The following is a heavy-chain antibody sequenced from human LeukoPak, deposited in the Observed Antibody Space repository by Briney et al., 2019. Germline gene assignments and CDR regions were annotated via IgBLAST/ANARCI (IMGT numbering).Heavy chain of an antibody. CDR1: GGSISSHY. CDR3: ARVGVQVRPYDSNPLDFDY. J-gene: IGHJ4*02. V-gene: IGHV4-59*11. CDR2: IYHSGST. D-gene: IGHD3-22*01. Sequence: SETLSLTCTVSGGSISSHYWTWIRQPPGKGLEWIGEIYHSGSTNYNPSLKSRVTISVDKSKNQFSLKLSSVTAADTAVYYCARVGVQVRPYDSNPLDFDYWGQGTLVTVSS.